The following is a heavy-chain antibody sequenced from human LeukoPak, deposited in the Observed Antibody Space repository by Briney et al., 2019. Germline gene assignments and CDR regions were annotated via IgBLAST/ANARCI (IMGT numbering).Heavy chain of an antibody. CDR1: DGSISSYY. CDR2: IYYSGST. V-gene: IGHV4-59*01. Sequence: SETLSLTCTVSDGSISSYYWSWIRQPPGKRLEWIGYIYYSGSTNYNPSLKSRVTISVDTSKNQFSLKLSSVTAADTAVYYCARGTAVAGTDYWGQGTLVTVSS. D-gene: IGHD6-19*01. CDR3: ARGTAVAGTDY. J-gene: IGHJ4*02.